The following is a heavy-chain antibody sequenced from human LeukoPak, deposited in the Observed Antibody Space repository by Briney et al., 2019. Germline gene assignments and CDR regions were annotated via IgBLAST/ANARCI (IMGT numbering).Heavy chain of an antibody. CDR1: GFTFSNYA. D-gene: IGHD6-19*01. V-gene: IGHV3-23*01. CDR3: ARDTQWLVLYAFDI. Sequence: GGSLRRSCAASGFTFSNYAMTWVRQVPGKGLEWVSGISGSGDSTYYADSVKGRFTISRDNAKNTLYLQMNSLRAEDTAVYYCARDTQWLVLYAFDIWGQGTMVSVSS. CDR2: ISGSGDST. J-gene: IGHJ3*02.